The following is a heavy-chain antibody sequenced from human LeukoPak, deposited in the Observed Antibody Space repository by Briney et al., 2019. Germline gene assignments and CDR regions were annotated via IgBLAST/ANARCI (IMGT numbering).Heavy chain of an antibody. V-gene: IGHV5-51*01. CDR3: AALGPYCGGDCYSGLDY. CDR1: GYRFTSYW. D-gene: IGHD2-21*01. CDR2: IYPGDSDT. J-gene: IGHJ4*02. Sequence: GASLKISCKGSGYRFTSYWIGWVRQMPGKGLEWMGIIYPGDSDTRYSPSFQGQVTISADKSISTAYLQWSSLKASDTAMYYCAALGPYCGGDCYSGLDYWGQGTLVTVSS.